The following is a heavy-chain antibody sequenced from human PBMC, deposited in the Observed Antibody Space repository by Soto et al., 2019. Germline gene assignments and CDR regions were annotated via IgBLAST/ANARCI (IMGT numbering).Heavy chain of an antibody. CDR1: GGSIGSSY. CDR3: ARGDFWSGTDSYYYYYGMDV. V-gene: IGHV4-59*01. D-gene: IGHD3-3*01. CDR2: IYYSGST. J-gene: IGHJ6*02. Sequence: SETLSLTCTASGGSIGSSYWSWIRQPPGKGLEWIGYIYYSGSTNYNPSLKSRVTISVDTSKNQFSLKLSSVTAADTAVYYCARGDFWSGTDSYYYYYGMDVWGQGTTVTVSS.